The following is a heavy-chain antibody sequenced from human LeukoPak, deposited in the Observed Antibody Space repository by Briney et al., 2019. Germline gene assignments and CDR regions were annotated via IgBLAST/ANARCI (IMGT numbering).Heavy chain of an antibody. D-gene: IGHD6-13*01. Sequence: PSETLSLTCTVSGGSISSSNYYWSWIRQPPGKGLEWIGEINHSGSTNYNPSLKSRVTISVDTSKNQFSLKLSSVTAADTAVYYCASSGEKQQLVLDYWGQGTLVTVFS. CDR2: INHSGST. CDR1: GGSISSSNYY. J-gene: IGHJ4*02. CDR3: ASSGEKQQLVLDY. V-gene: IGHV4-39*07.